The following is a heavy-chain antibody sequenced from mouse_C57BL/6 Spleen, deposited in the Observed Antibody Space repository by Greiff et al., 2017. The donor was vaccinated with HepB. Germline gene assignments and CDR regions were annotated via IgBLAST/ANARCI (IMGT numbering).Heavy chain of an antibody. D-gene: IGHD1-1*01. CDR1: GYSFTGYY. CDR3: ARKGTVVAHFDY. J-gene: IGHJ2*01. CDR2: INPSTGGT. Sequence: EVMLVESGPELVKPGASVKISCKASGYSFTGYYMNWVKQSPEKSLEWIGEINPSTGGTTYNQKFKAKATLTVDKSSSTAYMQLKSLTSEDSAVYYCARKGTVVAHFDYWGQGTTLTVSS. V-gene: IGHV1-42*01.